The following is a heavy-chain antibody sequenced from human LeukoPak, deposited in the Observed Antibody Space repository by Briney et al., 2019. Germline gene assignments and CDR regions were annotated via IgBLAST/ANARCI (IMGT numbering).Heavy chain of an antibody. CDR2: INPNSGGA. Sequence: ASLMISCKASGYTFTAYYMHWVRQAPGQGLEWMGWINPNSGGAIYAQNFQGRVTMTRDTSISTAYMELSSLRSDDTAFYYCARIRLTAAGNQPLDYWGQGTLVTVYS. J-gene: IGHJ4*02. V-gene: IGHV1-2*02. CDR3: ARIRLTAAGNQPLDY. CDR1: GYTFTAYY. D-gene: IGHD6-13*01.